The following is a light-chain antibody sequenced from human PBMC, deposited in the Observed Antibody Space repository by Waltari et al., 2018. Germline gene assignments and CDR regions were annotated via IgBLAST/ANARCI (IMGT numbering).Light chain of an antibody. CDR3: ATWDDSLNAYV. CDR1: SSNVRSNT. J-gene: IGLJ1*01. Sequence: QSVLTQPPSASGTPGQRVTISCSGSSSNVRSNTVNWYQQLPGTAPKLLIYSNNQRPSGVPARFSVSRSGTSASLAISGLQSEDEADYYCATWDDSLNAYVFGTGTKVTVL. CDR2: SNN. V-gene: IGLV1-44*01.